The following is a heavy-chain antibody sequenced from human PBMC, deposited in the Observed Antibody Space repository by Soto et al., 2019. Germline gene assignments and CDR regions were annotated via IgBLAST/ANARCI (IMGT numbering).Heavy chain of an antibody. CDR1: GGSLSSYY. J-gene: IGHJ4*02. CDR2: VYSTGAT. CDR3: ARATYNWNHEY. Sequence: SETLSLTCPVSGGSLSSYYWTWIRQPPGKGLEWTGYVYSTGATNYNPSLRSRVTMSIDASKNQFSLKVRSVAAADTALYFCARATYNWNHEYWGQGTQVTVSS. D-gene: IGHD1-20*01. V-gene: IGHV4-59*01.